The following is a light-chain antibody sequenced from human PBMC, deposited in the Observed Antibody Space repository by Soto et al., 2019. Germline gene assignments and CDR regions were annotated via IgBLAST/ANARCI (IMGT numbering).Light chain of an antibody. V-gene: IGLV1-44*01. Sequence: QSALTQPPSASVTPGQRVTLSCFGSNSNIRPNTVNWYQQLPGTAPKLLLHTNDRRPSGVPDRFSGSKSGTSASLAISGVQSEDEGDYYCAAWDDSLRGPVFGGGTKVTVL. J-gene: IGLJ2*01. CDR2: TND. CDR3: AAWDDSLRGPV. CDR1: NSNIRPNT.